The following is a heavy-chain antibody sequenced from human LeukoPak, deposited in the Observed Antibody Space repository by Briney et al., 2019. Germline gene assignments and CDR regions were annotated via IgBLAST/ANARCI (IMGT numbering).Heavy chain of an antibody. CDR3: ARLYNWNDGFDY. CDR2: IYPGDSET. D-gene: IGHD1-1*01. V-gene: IGHV5-51*01. CDR1: GYGFTSYW. J-gene: IGHJ4*02. Sequence: GESLKISCKGSGYGFTSYWIAWVRQMPGKGLGWVGIIYPGDSETRYSLSFQGQVTISADKSISTAYLQWSSLKASDTAMYYCARLYNWNDGFDYWGQGTLVTVSS.